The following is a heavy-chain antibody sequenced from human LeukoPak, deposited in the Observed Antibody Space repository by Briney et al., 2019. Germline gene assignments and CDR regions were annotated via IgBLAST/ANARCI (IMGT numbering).Heavy chain of an antibody. Sequence: ASVKVSCKASGYTFTGYYMHWVRQAPGQGLEWRGWINPNSGGTNYAQKFQGRVTMTRDTSISTAYMELSRLRSDDTAVYYCAREVGATQNWFDPWGQGTLVTVSS. CDR2: INPNSGGT. D-gene: IGHD1-26*01. CDR3: AREVGATQNWFDP. CDR1: GYTFTGYY. J-gene: IGHJ5*02. V-gene: IGHV1-2*02.